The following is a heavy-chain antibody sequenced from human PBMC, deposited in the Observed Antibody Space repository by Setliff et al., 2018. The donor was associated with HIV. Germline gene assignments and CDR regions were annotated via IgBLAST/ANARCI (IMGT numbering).Heavy chain of an antibody. CDR1: VESFSGFY. CDR2: INHSGST. CDR3: ARHPPHDSTWPYYYYGMDV. Sequence: SETLSLTCAVYVESFSGFYWSWIRQPPGKGMEWIGEINHSGSTNYNPSLKSRVTVSVDTAKNQFSLRLSSVTAADTAVYYCARHPPHDSTWPYYYYGMDVWGQGTTVTVSS. D-gene: IGHD6-13*01. V-gene: IGHV4-34*01. J-gene: IGHJ6*02.